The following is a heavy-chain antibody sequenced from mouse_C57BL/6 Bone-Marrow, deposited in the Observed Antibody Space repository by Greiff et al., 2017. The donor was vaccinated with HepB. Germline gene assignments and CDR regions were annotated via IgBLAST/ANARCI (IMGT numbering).Heavy chain of an antibody. Sequence: EVKLQESGPVLVKPGASVKMSCKASGYTFTDYYMNWVKQSHGKSLEWIGVINPYNGGTSYNQKFKGKATLTVDKSSSTAYMELNSLTSEDSAVYYCARGGNLLWLRRRYFDVWGTGTTVTVSS. V-gene: IGHV1-19*01. CDR3: ARGGNLLWLRRRYFDV. D-gene: IGHD2-2*01. J-gene: IGHJ1*03. CDR1: GYTFTDYY. CDR2: INPYNGGT.